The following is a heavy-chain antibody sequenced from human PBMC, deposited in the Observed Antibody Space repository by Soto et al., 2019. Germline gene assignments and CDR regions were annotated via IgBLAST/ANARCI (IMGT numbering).Heavy chain of an antibody. V-gene: IGHV4-34*01. CDR1: GGFFSGYY. Sequence: QVLLKQWGAGLLKPSETLSLTCAVYGGFFSGYYWSWIRQPPGKGLEWIGEINHSGSANYNPSLKSRVAISVDTSKKQFSLTLSSVIAADTAVYYCASTSNNWNARLFDFWGQGTLVTVSS. D-gene: IGHD1-1*01. J-gene: IGHJ4*02. CDR3: ASTSNNWNARLFDF. CDR2: INHSGSA.